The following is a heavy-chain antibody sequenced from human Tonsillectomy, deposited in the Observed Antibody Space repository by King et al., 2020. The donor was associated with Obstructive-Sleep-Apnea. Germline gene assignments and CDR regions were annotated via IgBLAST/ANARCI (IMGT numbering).Heavy chain of an antibody. Sequence: MQLQESGPGLVKPSQTLSLTCTVSGGSISSGGYYWSWIRQHPGKGLEWIGYIYYSGSTYYNPSLKSRLTISVDTSKNQFSLKLSSVTAADTAGYYCARGAAAAGHARYSYYGMDVWGQGTTVTVSS. D-gene: IGHD6-13*01. J-gene: IGHJ6*02. CDR3: ARGAAAAGHARYSYYGMDV. CDR1: GGSISSGGYY. V-gene: IGHV4-31*03. CDR2: IYYSGST.